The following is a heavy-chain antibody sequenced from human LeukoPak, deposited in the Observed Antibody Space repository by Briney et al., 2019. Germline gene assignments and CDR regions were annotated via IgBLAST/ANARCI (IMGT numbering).Heavy chain of an antibody. CDR1: GFTVSSNY. V-gene: IGHV3-53*01. CDR3: ASFFPAYYDSSGYYSDY. D-gene: IGHD3-22*01. CDR2: IYSGGST. Sequence: TGGSLRLSCAASGFTVSSNYMSWVRQAPGKGLEWVSVIYSGGSTYYADSVKGRFTISRDNSKNTLYLQMNSLRAEDTAVYYCASFFPAYYDSSGYYSDYWGQGTLVTVSS. J-gene: IGHJ4*02.